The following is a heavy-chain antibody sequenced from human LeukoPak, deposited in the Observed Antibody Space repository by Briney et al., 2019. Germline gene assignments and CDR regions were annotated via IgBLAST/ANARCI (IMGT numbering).Heavy chain of an antibody. CDR2: IYYSGST. D-gene: IGHD3-3*01. J-gene: IGHJ5*02. V-gene: IGHV4-39*01. Sequence: SETLSLTCTVSDGSISSSSYYWGWIRQPPGKGLEWIGSIYYSGSTYYNPSLKSRVTISVDTSKNQFSLKLSSVTAADTAVYYCARHAPVENFGVVPRENWFDPWGQGTLVTVSS. CDR3: ARHAPVENFGVVPRENWFDP. CDR1: DGSISSSSYY.